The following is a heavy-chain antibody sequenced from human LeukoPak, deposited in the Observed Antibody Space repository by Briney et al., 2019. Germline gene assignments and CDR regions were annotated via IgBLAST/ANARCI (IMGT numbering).Heavy chain of an antibody. V-gene: IGHV1-18*01. CDR3: ARTFTDKIVVPAAVDY. D-gene: IGHD2-2*01. J-gene: IGHJ4*02. CDR1: GYTFTSYG. CDR2: ISAYNGNT. Sequence: SSVKVSYKASGYTFTSYGVSWVRQAPGQGLEWMVWISAYNGNTNYAQKLQGRVTMTTDTSTSTAYMELRSLRSDDTAVYYCARTFTDKIVVPAAVDYWGQGTLVTVSS.